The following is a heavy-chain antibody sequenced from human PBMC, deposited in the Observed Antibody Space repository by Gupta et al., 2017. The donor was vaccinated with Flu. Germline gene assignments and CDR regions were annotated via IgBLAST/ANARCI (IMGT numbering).Heavy chain of an antibody. V-gene: IGHV3-23*01. CDR1: GFPFVSYA. Sequence: EVQLLESGGGLVQPGGSLRLSCAASGFPFVSYALRWVRQAPGKGLQWVSGISDSGGSTYYADSVKGRFAISRDNSKNTLFLQMNSLRADDTAVYYCAKGYLKVGPDYWGQGTLVTVSS. D-gene: IGHD1-26*01. CDR2: ISDSGGST. J-gene: IGHJ4*02. CDR3: AKGYLKVGPDY.